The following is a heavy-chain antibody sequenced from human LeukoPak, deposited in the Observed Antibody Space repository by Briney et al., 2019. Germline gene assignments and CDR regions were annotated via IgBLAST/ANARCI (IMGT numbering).Heavy chain of an antibody. Sequence: SETLSLTCTVSGGSISSYYWSWIRQPPGKGLEWIGYIYYRGSTNYNPSLKSRVTISVDTSKNQFSLKLSSVTAADTAVYYCARIVIYGSGSYWGNYFDYWGQGTLVTVSS. J-gene: IGHJ4*02. V-gene: IGHV4-59*01. CDR3: ARIVIYGSGSYWGNYFDY. CDR2: IYYRGST. D-gene: IGHD3-10*01. CDR1: GGSISSYY.